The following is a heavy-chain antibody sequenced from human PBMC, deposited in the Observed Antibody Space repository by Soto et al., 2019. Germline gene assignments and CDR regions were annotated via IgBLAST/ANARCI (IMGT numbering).Heavy chain of an antibody. V-gene: IGHV4-59*08. CDR3: ARVRIFDYWFDP. J-gene: IGHJ5*02. Sequence: SETLSLTCVVSVGSITSYHWIWIRQFPGKGLEWIAYTAYTGNTNYTPSLKTRVTTSVDTSKNQISLRLNSVTAADTAVYFCARVRIFDYWFDPWGQGIPVTVSS. D-gene: IGHD3-3*01. CDR2: TAYTGNT. CDR1: VGSITSYH.